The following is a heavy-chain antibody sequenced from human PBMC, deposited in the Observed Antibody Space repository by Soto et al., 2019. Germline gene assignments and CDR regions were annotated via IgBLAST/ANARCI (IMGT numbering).Heavy chain of an antibody. Sequence: SETLSLTCFVSGYSITAGGYYWSWIRHHPGKGLEWIGSFYSSGSIIYNPSLRSRVSISGDTSSNQFSMSLTSVTAADTARYYCARMYSSGSGWFHPWGQGTLVTVPQ. CDR1: GYSITAGGYY. D-gene: IGHD6-19*01. CDR2: FYSSGSI. CDR3: ARMYSSGSGWFHP. J-gene: IGHJ5*02. V-gene: IGHV4-31*03.